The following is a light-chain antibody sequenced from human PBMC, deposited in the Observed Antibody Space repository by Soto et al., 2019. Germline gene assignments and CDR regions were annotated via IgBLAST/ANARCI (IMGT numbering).Light chain of an antibody. CDR1: QSINIW. CDR2: DAS. Sequence: DIQMTQSPSTLSASVGDRVTITCRASQSINIWLAWYQQKAGKAPKLLIYDASSLESGVPSRFSGSGYGTEFTLTISSLQPDDFATYYCQQYNSYSTFGQGTKVEIK. J-gene: IGKJ1*01. CDR3: QQYNSYST. V-gene: IGKV1-5*01.